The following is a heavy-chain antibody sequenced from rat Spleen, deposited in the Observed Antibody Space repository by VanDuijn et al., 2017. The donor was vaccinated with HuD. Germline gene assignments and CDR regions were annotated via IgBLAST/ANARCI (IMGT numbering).Heavy chain of an antibody. Sequence: EVQLQESGPGLVKPSQSLSLTCSVTGYSITSSYRWNWIRKFPGNKLEWMGYINNAGSTTYNPSLKSRISITRDTSRNQFFLQVNSVIIDDTATYYCATTPLYYSGDPYYFDYWGQGVMVTVSS. J-gene: IGHJ2*01. CDR1: GYSITSSYR. V-gene: IGHV3-3*01. CDR2: INNAGST. D-gene: IGHD1-1*01. CDR3: ATTPLYYSGDPYYFDY.